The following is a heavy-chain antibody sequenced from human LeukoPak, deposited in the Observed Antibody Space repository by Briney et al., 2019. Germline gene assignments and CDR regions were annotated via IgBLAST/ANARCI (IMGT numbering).Heavy chain of an antibody. D-gene: IGHD5-18*01. CDR1: GDSVSSSNYY. J-gene: IGHJ4*02. CDR3: ARGAIQLLAGFDY. CDR2: LYYDGRT. V-gene: IGHV4-39*07. Sequence: PSETLSLTCTVFGDSVSSSNYYWAWFRQPPGKGLDWIGSLYYDGRTYYNPSLKSRVTISVDRSKNQFSLKLSSVTAADTAVYYCARGAIQLLAGFDYWGQGTLVTVSS.